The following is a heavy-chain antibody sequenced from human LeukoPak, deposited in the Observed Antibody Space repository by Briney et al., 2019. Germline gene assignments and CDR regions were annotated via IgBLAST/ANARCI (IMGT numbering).Heavy chain of an antibody. J-gene: IGHJ4*02. D-gene: IGHD2-2*01. V-gene: IGHV1-8*01. CDR1: GYTFTSYD. CDR2: MNPNSGNT. Sequence: GASVKVSCKASGYTFTSYDINWVRQATGQGLEWMGWMNPNSGNTGYAQKFQGRVTMTRNTSISTAYMELSSLRSEDTAVYYCAKNGQLLSAYYFDYWGQGTLVTVSS. CDR3: AKNGQLLSAYYFDY.